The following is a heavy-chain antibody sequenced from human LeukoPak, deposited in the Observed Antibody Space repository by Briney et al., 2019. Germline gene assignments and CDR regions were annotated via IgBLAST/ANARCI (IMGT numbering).Heavy chain of an antibody. J-gene: IGHJ4*02. Sequence: PSQTLSLTCTVSGGSISSGDYYWSWIRQPPGKGLEWIGYIYYSGSTNYNPSLKSRVTISVDTSKNQFSLKLSSVTAADTAVYYCARGRRVVAATPSDYWGQGTLVTVSS. V-gene: IGHV4-30-4*08. CDR1: GGSISSGDYY. CDR3: ARGRRVVAATPSDY. D-gene: IGHD2-15*01. CDR2: IYYSGST.